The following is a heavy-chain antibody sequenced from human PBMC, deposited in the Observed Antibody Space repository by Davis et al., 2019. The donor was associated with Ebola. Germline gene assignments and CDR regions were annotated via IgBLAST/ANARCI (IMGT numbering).Heavy chain of an antibody. CDR2: INAGNGNT. D-gene: IGHD3-10*01. CDR1: GYTFTSYV. CDR3: ARHASGDFWYFGL. V-gene: IGHV1-3*01. J-gene: IGHJ2*01. Sequence: AASVKVSCKASGYTFTSYVLHWVRQAPGQRLEWMGWINAGNGNTKYSQKFQGRVTITRDTSASTAYMELSSLRSEDTAMYYCARHASGDFWYFGLWGRGTLVTVSS.